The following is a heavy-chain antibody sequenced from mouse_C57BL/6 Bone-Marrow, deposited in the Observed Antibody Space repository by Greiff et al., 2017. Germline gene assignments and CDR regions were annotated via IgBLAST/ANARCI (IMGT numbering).Heavy chain of an antibody. CDR1: GFNIKDDY. Sequence: EVKLLESGAELVRPGASVKLSCTASGFNIKDDYMHWVKQRPEQGLEWIGWIDPENGDTEYASKFQGKATITADTSSNTAYLQLSSLTSEDTAVYYCTPIYHGGDYWGQGTSVTVSS. V-gene: IGHV14-4*01. D-gene: IGHD2-1*01. CDR3: TPIYHGGDY. J-gene: IGHJ4*01. CDR2: IDPENGDT.